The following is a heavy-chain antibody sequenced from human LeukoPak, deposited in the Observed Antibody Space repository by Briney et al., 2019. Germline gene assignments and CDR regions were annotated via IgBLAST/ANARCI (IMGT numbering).Heavy chain of an antibody. V-gene: IGHV1-24*01. CDR3: ARGGGGSEMATISGS. D-gene: IGHD5-24*01. CDR1: GYTLTELS. CDR2: FDPEDGET. J-gene: IGHJ4*02. Sequence: ASVKVSCKVSGYTLTELSMHWVRQAPGKGLEWMGGFDPEDGETIYAQKFQGRVTITADKSTSTAYMELSSLRSEDTAVYYCARGGGGSEMATISGSWGQGTLVTVSS.